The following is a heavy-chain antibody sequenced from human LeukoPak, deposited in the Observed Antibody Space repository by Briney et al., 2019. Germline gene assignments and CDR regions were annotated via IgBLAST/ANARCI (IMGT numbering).Heavy chain of an antibody. V-gene: IGHV1-2*02. CDR2: FNPDNGGT. CDR1: GYIFTDYY. Sequence: GASVKVSCKASGYIFTDYYVHWVRQAPGQGLEWMGWFNPDNGGTKSVQKFQGRVTMTGDTSMRTAYMELSRLTFDDTAVYYCARDHVLLQWFGEGGFDPWGRGTLVTVSS. J-gene: IGHJ5*02. D-gene: IGHD3-10*01. CDR3: ARDHVLLQWFGEGGFDP.